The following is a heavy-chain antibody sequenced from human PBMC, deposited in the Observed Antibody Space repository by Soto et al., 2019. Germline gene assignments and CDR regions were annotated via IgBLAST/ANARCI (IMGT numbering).Heavy chain of an antibody. CDR3: ARERGLYGDFNDY. V-gene: IGHV3-30*03. D-gene: IGHD4-17*01. CDR2: VSHDGRNT. Sequence: GGSLRLSCAASGFTFSDYAMHWVRQAPGKGLEWVAVVSHDGRNTHYADSVKGRFTISRDSSKNTVSLEMTSLRAEDTAVYYCARERGLYGDFNDYWGQGTLVTVSS. J-gene: IGHJ4*02. CDR1: GFTFSDYA.